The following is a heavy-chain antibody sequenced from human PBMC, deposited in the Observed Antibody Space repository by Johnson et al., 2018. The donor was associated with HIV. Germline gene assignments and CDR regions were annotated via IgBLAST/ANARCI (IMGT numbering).Heavy chain of an antibody. CDR3: ARPHIVVVTAGYAFDI. CDR2: ISYDGSNK. Sequence: QLVESGGGVVQPGRSLRLSCAASGFSFSRYGMHWVRQAPGKGLEWVAVISYDGSNKYYADSVKGRFTISRDNSKNTLYLQMNSLRAEDTAVYYCARPHIVVVTAGYAFDIWGQGTMVIVSS. CDR1: GFSFSRYG. D-gene: IGHD2-21*02. V-gene: IGHV3-30*06. J-gene: IGHJ3*02.